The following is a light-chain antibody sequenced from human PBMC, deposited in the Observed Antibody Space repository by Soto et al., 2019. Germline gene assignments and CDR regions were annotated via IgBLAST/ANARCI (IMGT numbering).Light chain of an antibody. CDR3: QQRSNWTT. V-gene: IGKV3-11*01. CDR2: EAS. J-gene: IGKJ5*01. Sequence: EILLTQSPCTLSLSPGDRATLSCRASQSVRRYLAWYQQKPGQAPRLLIYEASNRATGIPARLSGSGSGTDFTLTISSLEPEDFAVYYCQQRSNWTTFGQGTRLEIK. CDR1: QSVRRY.